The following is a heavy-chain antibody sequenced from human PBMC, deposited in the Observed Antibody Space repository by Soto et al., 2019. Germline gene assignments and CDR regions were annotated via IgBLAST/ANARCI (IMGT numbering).Heavy chain of an antibody. CDR2: ISSNSAYI. Sequence: TGGSLRLSCAACGFTFRSFTMNWVRQAPGKGLEWVSTISSNSAYIYYTDALRGRFTISRDNAKNSLHLQMNSLRAEDTAVYYCTRDASRDSSARGWFDPWGPGTLVTVSS. CDR3: TRDASRDSSARGWFDP. D-gene: IGHD6-13*01. V-gene: IGHV3-21*01. J-gene: IGHJ5*02. CDR1: GFTFRSFT.